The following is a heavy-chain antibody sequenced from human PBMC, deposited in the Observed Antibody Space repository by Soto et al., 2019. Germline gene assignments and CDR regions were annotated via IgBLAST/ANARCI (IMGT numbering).Heavy chain of an antibody. V-gene: IGHV4-34*01. CDR3: ARLTRGYSYGAFDY. CDR2: INHSGST. Sequence: SETLSLTCAVYGGSFSGYYWSWIRKPPGKGLEWIGEINHSGSTNYNPSLKRRVTISVDTSKNQFFLKLSSVTAADTAVYNCARLTRGYSYGAFDYWGQGTLVTVSS. J-gene: IGHJ4*02. D-gene: IGHD5-18*01. CDR1: GGSFSGYY.